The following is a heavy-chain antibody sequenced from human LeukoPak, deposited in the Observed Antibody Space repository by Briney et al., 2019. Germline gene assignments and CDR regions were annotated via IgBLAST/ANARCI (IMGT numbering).Heavy chain of an antibody. D-gene: IGHD3-22*01. J-gene: IGHJ4*02. CDR3: AKLASGGYYHHFDY. CDR1: GPSISSSY. Sequence: SETLSLTCTVSGPSISSSYWSWVRQPPGKGLEWLGYIYYTVSTNYNPTLKSRVTISFDTSKNQFSLKLISVTAADTAVFYCAKLASGGYYHHFDYWGQGALVTVSS. V-gene: IGHV4-59*01. CDR2: IYYTVST.